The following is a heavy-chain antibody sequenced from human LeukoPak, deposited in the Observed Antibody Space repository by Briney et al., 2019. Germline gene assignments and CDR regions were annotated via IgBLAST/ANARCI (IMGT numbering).Heavy chain of an antibody. D-gene: IGHD3-10*01. CDR1: GFTFSGSA. Sequence: GGSLRLSCAASGFTFSGSALHWDRQASGKGLEWVGRIKSTANGYATAYAASEKGRFTISRDDSKNTAYLQMDSLKTEDTAVYYCTGNYYGSGSYADFDYWGQGTLVTVSS. CDR2: IKSTANGYAT. J-gene: IGHJ4*02. CDR3: TGNYYGSGSYADFDY. V-gene: IGHV3-73*01.